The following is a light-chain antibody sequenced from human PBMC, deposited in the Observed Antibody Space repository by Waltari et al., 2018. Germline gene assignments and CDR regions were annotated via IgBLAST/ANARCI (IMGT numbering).Light chain of an antibody. Sequence: QQPEKGPRYLMKVNSDGSHSKGDDIPDRCSVSSSGAARYLTISSLQAEDEADYYCQTGGHGTWVFGGGTKLTVL. CDR3: QTGGHGTWV. V-gene: IGLV4-69*01. J-gene: IGLJ3*02. CDR2: VNSDGSH.